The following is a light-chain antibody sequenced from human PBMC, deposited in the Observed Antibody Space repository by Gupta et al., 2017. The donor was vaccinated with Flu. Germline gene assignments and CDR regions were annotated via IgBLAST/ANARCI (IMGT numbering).Light chain of an antibody. Sequence: SVTISCTGTTGDVGGYDYVCWYHQHPGNAPNLILYDVAKRPAGVPGRFSGSKSGTTASLTISGLEAEDEGDFFCCSYAGAYIYVFGTGTRVTVL. CDR2: DVA. CDR3: CSYAGAYIYV. CDR1: TGDVGGYDY. J-gene: IGLJ1*01. V-gene: IGLV2-11*03.